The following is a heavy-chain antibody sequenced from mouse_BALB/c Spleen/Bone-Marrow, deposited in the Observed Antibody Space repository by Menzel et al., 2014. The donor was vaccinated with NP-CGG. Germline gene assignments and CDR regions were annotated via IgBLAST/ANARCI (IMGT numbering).Heavy chain of an antibody. D-gene: IGHD1-1*01. CDR1: GFTFTDYY. CDR3: ARDMSSLLRYLPWIAY. Sequence: EVKAEESGGGLVQPGGSLRLSCATSGFTFTDYYMSWVRQPQGKALEWLGFIRNKANGYTTEYSESVKGRFNISRDNSQSIVYLQMNPLRVEDSATYYCARDMSSLLRYLPWIAYWGERTLVTVST. V-gene: IGHV7-3*02. J-gene: IGHJ3*01. CDR2: IRNKANGYTT.